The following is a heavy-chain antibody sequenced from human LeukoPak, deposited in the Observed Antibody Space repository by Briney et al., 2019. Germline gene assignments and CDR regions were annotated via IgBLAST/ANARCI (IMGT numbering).Heavy chain of an antibody. CDR2: ISGSGGST. CDR1: GFTFSSYA. D-gene: IGHD3-10*01. V-gene: IGHV3-23*01. J-gene: IGHJ4*02. Sequence: PGGSLRLSCAASGFTFSSYAMSRVRQAPGKGLEWVSAISGSGGSTYYADSVKGRFTISRDNSKNTLYLQMNSLRAEDTAVYYCAKDPTMVRGVIRDYWGQGTLVTVSS. CDR3: AKDPTMVRGVIRDY.